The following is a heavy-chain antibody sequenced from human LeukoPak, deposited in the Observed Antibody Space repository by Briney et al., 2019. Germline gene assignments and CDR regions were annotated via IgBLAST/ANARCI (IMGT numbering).Heavy chain of an antibody. D-gene: IGHD2-15*01. CDR2: IGSSGSLI. J-gene: IGHJ4*02. V-gene: IGHV3-48*03. Sequence: GGSLTLSCAASGFTFSSYEINWVCQAPAKGLDWFSYIGSSGSLIYYADSVKGRFTISRDNAKNSLSFQMNSLRAEDTAVYYCARRRSCSGGTCYSHFDYWGQGTLVTVSS. CDR3: ARRRSCSGGTCYSHFDY. CDR1: GFTFSSYE.